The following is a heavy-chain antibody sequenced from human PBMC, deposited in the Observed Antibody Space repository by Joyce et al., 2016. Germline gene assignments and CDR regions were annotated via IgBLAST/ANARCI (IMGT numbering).Heavy chain of an antibody. CDR2: IGYDGGNK. Sequence: QVQLVESGGGLGQPGRSLRLSCAASGFTTFTSVAMHWFRQSPGKGRVGVAHIGYDGGNKNYPDAVKGRFTISRDNSKNTMYLQRNSLRVEDTAVYYCARGDPRIATEFYGLDVWGQGTTVTVSS. CDR1: GFTTFTSVA. D-gene: IGHD6-13*01. V-gene: IGHV3-30*01. J-gene: IGHJ6*02. CDR3: ARGDPRIATEFYGLDV.